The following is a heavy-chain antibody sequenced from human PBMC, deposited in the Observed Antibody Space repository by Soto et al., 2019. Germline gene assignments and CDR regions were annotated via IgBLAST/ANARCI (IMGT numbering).Heavy chain of an antibody. D-gene: IGHD2-15*01. Sequence: PSETLSLTCAVYGGSFSGYYWSWIRQPPGKGLEWIGEINHSGSTNYNPSLKSRVTISVDTSKNQFSLKLSSVTAADTAVYYCARASGSGGRLYYFDYWGQGTLVTVSS. J-gene: IGHJ4*02. CDR1: GGSFSGYY. V-gene: IGHV4-34*01. CDR3: ARASGSGGRLYYFDY. CDR2: INHSGST.